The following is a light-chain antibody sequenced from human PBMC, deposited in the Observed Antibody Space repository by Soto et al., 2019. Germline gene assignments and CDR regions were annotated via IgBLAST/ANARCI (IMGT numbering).Light chain of an antibody. J-gene: IGKJ2*01. CDR1: QGIVTG. Sequence: DIQMTQSPSSLSASVGDRVIITCRAIQGIVTGLAWYQKNPGEAPKRLIYAASILQSGAPSRFSGSGYGTDFTLTLSSLQSEDFATYYCLQHNTYPYPFGQGPRLEI. CDR2: AAS. CDR3: LQHNTYPYP. V-gene: IGKV1-17*01.